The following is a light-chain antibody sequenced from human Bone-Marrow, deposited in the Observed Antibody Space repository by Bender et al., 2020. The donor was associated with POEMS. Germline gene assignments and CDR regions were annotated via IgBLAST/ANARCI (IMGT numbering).Light chain of an antibody. Sequence: QSALTQPASVSGSPGQSITISCTGTSSDVGAYDYVSWYQQHPGKAPKFMIFEVSERPSGVSNRFSGSKSGNTASLTISGLQAEDEADYYCCSYAGTITPYVFGTGTKVSVL. CDR1: SSDVGAYDY. J-gene: IGLJ1*01. V-gene: IGLV2-23*02. CDR3: CSYAGTITPYV. CDR2: EVS.